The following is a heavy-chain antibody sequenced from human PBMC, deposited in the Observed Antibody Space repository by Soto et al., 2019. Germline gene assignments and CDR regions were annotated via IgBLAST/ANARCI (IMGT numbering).Heavy chain of an antibody. CDR1: GGSISSGDYY. CDR3: VRALKEYYYDSSPYYYFDY. D-gene: IGHD3-22*01. V-gene: IGHV4-30-4*01. CDR2: IYYSGSA. Sequence: PSETLSLTCTVSGGSISSGDYYWNWIRQPPGKDLEWIGYIYYSGSAYYNPSLKSRVTMSVDTSKNQFSLKLNSVTAADTAVYYCVRALKEYYYDSSPYYYFDYWGQGTLVTVSS. J-gene: IGHJ4*02.